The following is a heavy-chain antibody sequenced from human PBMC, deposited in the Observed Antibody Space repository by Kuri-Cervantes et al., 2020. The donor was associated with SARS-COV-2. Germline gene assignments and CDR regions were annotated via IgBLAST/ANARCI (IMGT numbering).Heavy chain of an antibody. D-gene: IGHD2-2*01. CDR3: AKARRYSVVVPAGRPDGAILDY. V-gene: IGHV1-69*10. CDR1: GSTFSNYA. Sequence: SVKVSCKASGSTFSNYAIRWVRQAPGQGLEWMGGIIPVLGIVNYAQKFQVRVTITADKSTSTAYMGLSSLRSEDTAVYYCAKARRYSVVVPAGRPDGAILDYWGQGTLVTVSS. CDR2: IIPVLGIV. J-gene: IGHJ4*02.